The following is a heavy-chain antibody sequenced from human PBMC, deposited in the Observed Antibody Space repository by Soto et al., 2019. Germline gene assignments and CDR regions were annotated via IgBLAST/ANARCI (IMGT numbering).Heavy chain of an antibody. Sequence: SETLSLTCSVSDASVSRYYWSWIRQPPGKGLEWIGYISHTGYTSYNPSLESRLTISMDKSKNQLSLNLNSVTTADTAVYYCARGQLRSAYWGQGT. J-gene: IGHJ4*02. V-gene: IGHV4-59*02. D-gene: IGHD1-1*01. CDR1: DASVSRYY. CDR3: ARGQLRSAY. CDR2: ISHTGYT.